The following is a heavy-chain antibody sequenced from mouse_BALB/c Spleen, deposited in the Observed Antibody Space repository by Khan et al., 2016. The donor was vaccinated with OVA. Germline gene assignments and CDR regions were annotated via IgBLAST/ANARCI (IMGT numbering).Heavy chain of an antibody. J-gene: IGHJ3*01. CDR3: TRLGTTGWFTY. CDR2: IDPFNGGT. D-gene: IGHD2-13*01. Sequence: VQLKQSGPELMKPGASVKISCKASGYSFTNYYIHWVKQSHGQSLEWIGYIDPFNGGTTYNQNFKGTATLTVDKSSSTAYMHLSSLASEDSAVYYCTRLGTTGWFTYWGQGTLGTVSA. CDR1: GYSFTNYY. V-gene: IGHV1S135*01.